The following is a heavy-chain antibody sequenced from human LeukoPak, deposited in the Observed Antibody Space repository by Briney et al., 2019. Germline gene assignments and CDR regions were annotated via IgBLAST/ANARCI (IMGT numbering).Heavy chain of an antibody. Sequence: SETLSLTCTVSGGSISSYYWSWIRQPPGKGLEWIGYIYYSGSTNYNPSLKIRVTISVDTSKNQFSLKLSSVTAADTAVYYCARDHEYSYGYYYYYYGMDVWGQGTTVTVSS. CDR2: IYYSGST. V-gene: IGHV4-59*01. CDR1: GGSISSYY. J-gene: IGHJ6*02. D-gene: IGHD5-18*01. CDR3: ARDHEYSYGYYYYYYGMDV.